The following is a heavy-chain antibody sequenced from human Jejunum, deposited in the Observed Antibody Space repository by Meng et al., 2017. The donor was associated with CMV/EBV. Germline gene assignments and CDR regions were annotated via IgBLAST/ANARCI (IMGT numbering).Heavy chain of an antibody. D-gene: IGHD5-18*01. CDR2: IRSKAYGGTT. V-gene: IGHV3-49*04. J-gene: IGHJ4*02. CDR3: TRDPYRVDTAMAGDY. Sequence: TFGDYAMSWVRQAPGKGLEWVGFIRSKAYGGTTEYAASVKGRFTISRDDSKSIAYLQMNSLKTEDTAVYYCTRDPYRVDTAMAGDYWGQGTLVTVSS. CDR1: TFGDYA.